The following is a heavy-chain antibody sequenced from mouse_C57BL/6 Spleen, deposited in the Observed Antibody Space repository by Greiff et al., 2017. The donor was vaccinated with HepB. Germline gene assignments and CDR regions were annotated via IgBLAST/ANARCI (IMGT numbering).Heavy chain of an antibody. D-gene: IGHD1-1*01. J-gene: IGHJ1*03. CDR2: ISSGGSYT. Sequence: EVKLMESGGDLVKPGGSLKLSCAASGFTFSSYGMSWVRQTPDKRLEWVATISSGGSYTYYPDSVKGRFTISRDNAKNTLYLQMSSLKSEDTAMYYCARRPDGSSYEGYFDVWGTGTTVTVSS. V-gene: IGHV5-6*02. CDR3: ARRPDGSSYEGYFDV. CDR1: GFTFSSYG.